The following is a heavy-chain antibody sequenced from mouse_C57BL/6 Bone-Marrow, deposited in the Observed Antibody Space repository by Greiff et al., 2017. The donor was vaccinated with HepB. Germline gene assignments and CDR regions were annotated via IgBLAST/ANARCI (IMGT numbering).Heavy chain of an antibody. D-gene: IGHD1-2*01. CDR3: TAATAMDY. CDR2: IDPENGDT. CDR1: GFNIKDDY. V-gene: IGHV14-4*01. Sequence: VQLQQSGAELVRPGASVKLSCTASGFNIKDDYMHWVKQRPEQGLEWIGWIDPENGDTEYASKFQGKATITADTSSNTAYLQLSSLTSEDTAVYYCTAATAMDYWGQGTSVTVSS. J-gene: IGHJ4*01.